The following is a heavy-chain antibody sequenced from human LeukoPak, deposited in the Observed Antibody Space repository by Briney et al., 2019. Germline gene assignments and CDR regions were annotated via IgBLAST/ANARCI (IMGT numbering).Heavy chain of an antibody. CDR2: INRDGSTT. Sequence: GGSLRLSCTAYEFTLRSYWMHWVRQGPWKGLVWVSRINRDGSTTGYADSVKGRFTISRDNAENTVYLQTNSLRAEDTAVYYCARGYSNNGGYYMYVWGKGTTVTVSS. V-gene: IGHV3-74*01. D-gene: IGHD2-8*01. CDR3: ARGYSNNGGYYMYV. J-gene: IGHJ6*03. CDR1: EFTLRSYW.